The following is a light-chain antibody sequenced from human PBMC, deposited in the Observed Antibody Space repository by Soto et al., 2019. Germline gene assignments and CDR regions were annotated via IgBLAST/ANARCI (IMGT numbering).Light chain of an antibody. V-gene: IGLV1-40*01. J-gene: IGLJ3*02. CDR1: NSNVGAGFN. CDR3: QSFWM. CDR2: DND. Sequence: QAVVTQPPSVSGAPGQRVTISCTGSNSNVGAGFNVHWYQYIPGTAPRLLIYDNDNRPSGVPARFSGSKSGTSASLAISGLQAEDEADYYCQSFWMFGGGTKVTVL.